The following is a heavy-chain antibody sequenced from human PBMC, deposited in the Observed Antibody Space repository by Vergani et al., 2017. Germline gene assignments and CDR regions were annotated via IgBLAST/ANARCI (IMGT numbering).Heavy chain of an antibody. D-gene: IGHD2-21*02. J-gene: IGHJ6*03. CDR2: IYYSGST. V-gene: IGHV4-59*01. CDR3: ARGLTSVCYYYYTDV. CDR1: GGSISSYY. Sequence: QVQLQESGPGLVKPSETLSLTCTVSGGSISSYYWCWFLQPPGKGLEWIGYIYYSGSTNYNPSLKSRVTISVDTSKNQFSLRLSSVTAADTAVYYCARGLTSVCYYYYTDVWGKGTRVTVSS.